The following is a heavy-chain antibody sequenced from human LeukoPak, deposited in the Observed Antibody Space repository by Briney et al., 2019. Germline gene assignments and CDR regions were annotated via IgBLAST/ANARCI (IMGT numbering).Heavy chain of an antibody. J-gene: IGHJ4*02. CDR3: ARHAQWFGQFQYHFDY. CDR1: GFSFSSYW. V-gene: IGHV3-7*01. CDR2: INQGGSEK. Sequence: PGGSLRLSCAASGFSFSSYWMSWVRQAPGKGLEWVANINQGGSEKYYVDSVKCRFTVSRDNAKNSLYVQMNSLRAEDTAVYYCARHAQWFGQFQYHFDYWGQGTLVTVSS. D-gene: IGHD3-10*01.